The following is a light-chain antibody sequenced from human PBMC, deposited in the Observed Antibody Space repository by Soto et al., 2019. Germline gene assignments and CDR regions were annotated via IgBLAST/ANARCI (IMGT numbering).Light chain of an antibody. CDR1: QSISSW. CDR3: QQYNNWPPET. CDR2: DAS. Sequence: DIQMTQYPSTLSASVGDRVTITCRASQSISSWLAWYQQKPGKAPKLLIYDASSLESGVPSRFSGSGSGTEFTLTISSLQSEDFAVYYCQQYNNWPPETFGQGTMVDIK. J-gene: IGKJ1*01. V-gene: IGKV1-5*01.